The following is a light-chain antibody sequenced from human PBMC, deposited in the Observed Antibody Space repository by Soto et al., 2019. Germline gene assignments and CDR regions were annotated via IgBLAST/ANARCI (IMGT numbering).Light chain of an antibody. J-gene: IGKJ3*01. CDR2: AAS. V-gene: IGKV3-20*01. CDR1: QSVSSNY. CDR3: QQYGSSPFA. Sequence: EIVLTQPPGTLSLSPGERATLSCRASQSVSSNYLAWYQQKPGQAPRLLISAASSRATGIPYRFSGSGSGTDFTLTISGLEPEDFAVYYCQQYGSSPFAFGPGTKVDIK.